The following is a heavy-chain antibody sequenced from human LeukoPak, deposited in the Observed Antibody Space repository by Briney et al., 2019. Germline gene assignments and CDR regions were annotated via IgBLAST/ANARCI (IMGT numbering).Heavy chain of an antibody. CDR3: ARGEFSYDY. V-gene: IGHV3-30-3*01. CDR2: ISYDGNNN. J-gene: IGHJ4*02. D-gene: IGHD1-26*01. CDR1: GFTFSSYA. Sequence: PGRSLRLSCAASGFTFSSYAMHWVRQAPGKGLEWVAVISYDGNNNYYADSVKGRFTISRDNSKNTLYLQMNSLRVEDTAVYYCARGEFSYDYWGQGTLVTVSS.